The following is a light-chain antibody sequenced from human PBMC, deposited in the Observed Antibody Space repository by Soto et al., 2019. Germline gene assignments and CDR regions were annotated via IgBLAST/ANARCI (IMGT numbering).Light chain of an antibody. CDR2: DNK. V-gene: IGLV1-51*01. Sequence: QSVLTQXXSVSAAPGQXXXIXCSGSSSNIGGNYVSWYQVLPRTAPKLLIYDNKKRHXGIPDRFSGSKSGTSXXXXITELQXXDEAEXYXXTWDISLDTVVFGGGTXXTVL. CDR3: XTWDISLDTVV. J-gene: IGLJ2*01. CDR1: SSNIGGNY.